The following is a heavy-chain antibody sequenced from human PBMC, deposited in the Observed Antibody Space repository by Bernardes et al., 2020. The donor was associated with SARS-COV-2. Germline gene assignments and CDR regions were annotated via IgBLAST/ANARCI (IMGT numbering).Heavy chain of an antibody. CDR3: ARDHRPRGYDILTGYYEFDP. CDR2: ISSSSSYI. CDR1: GFTFSSYS. V-gene: IGHV3-21*01. D-gene: IGHD3-9*01. J-gene: IGHJ5*02. Sequence: GGSLRLSCAASGFTFSSYSMNWVRQAPGKGLEWVSSISSSSSYIYYADSVKGRFTISRDNAKNSLYLQMNSLRAEDTAVYYCARDHRPRGYDILTGYYEFDPWGQGTLVTVSS.